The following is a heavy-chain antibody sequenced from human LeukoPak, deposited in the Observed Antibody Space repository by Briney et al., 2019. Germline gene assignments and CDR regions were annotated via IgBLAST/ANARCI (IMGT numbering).Heavy chain of an antibody. Sequence: SETLSLTCTVSGDSIKNYYWIWIRQSPGKGLEWIGYIYYSESTYYNPSLKSRVTMSVDTSKNQFSLKLNSVTAADTAVYYCARAGYCSSTSCQWVPLVWGQGTTVTVSS. V-gene: IGHV4-59*01. J-gene: IGHJ6*02. CDR3: ARAGYCSSTSCQWVPLV. D-gene: IGHD2-2*03. CDR2: IYYSEST. CDR1: GDSIKNYY.